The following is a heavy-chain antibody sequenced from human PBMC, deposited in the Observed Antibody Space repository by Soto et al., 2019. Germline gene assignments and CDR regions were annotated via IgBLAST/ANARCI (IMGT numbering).Heavy chain of an antibody. CDR1: GFTFSTYS. V-gene: IGHV3-48*01. J-gene: IGHJ4*02. D-gene: IGHD6-19*01. CDR3: ARMGSSSWWSDY. CDR2: ISGSGSTR. Sequence: EVQLVESGGGLIQRGGSLRLSCAASGFTFSTYSMNWVRQAPGKGLEWVSFISGSGSTRYYADSVKGRFTISRDNAKNSLYLQLNSLRAEDTAVYYCARMGSSSWWSDYWGQGTLVTVSS.